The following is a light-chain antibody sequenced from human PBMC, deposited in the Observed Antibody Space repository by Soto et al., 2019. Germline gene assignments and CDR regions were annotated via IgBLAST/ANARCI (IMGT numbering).Light chain of an antibody. CDR3: CSYAGSSTDV. CDR1: SSDVWSYNL. V-gene: IGLV2-23*01. CDR2: EGT. Sequence: QSALTQPASVSGSPGQSITISCTGTSSDVWSYNLVSWYQQHPGKAPMLMIYEGTKRPSGVSNRFSGSKSGNTASLTISGLQAEDEADYYCCSYAGSSTDVFGTGTKLTVL. J-gene: IGLJ1*01.